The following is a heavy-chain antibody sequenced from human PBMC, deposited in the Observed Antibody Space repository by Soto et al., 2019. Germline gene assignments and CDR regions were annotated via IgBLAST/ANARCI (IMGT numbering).Heavy chain of an antibody. V-gene: IGHV4-30-2*01. CDR3: ARVLSGYSDGYFDY. D-gene: IGHD5-18*01. CDR1: GSSIGSGCYS. J-gene: IGHJ4*02. Sequence: SETLSPTCALSGSSIGSGCYSWSWIRQPPGKGLEWIGYIYHSGSTYHNPSLKSRVTISVDRSKNQFSLKLSSVTAADTAVYYCARVLSGYSDGYFDYWGQGTLVTVSS. CDR2: IYHSGST.